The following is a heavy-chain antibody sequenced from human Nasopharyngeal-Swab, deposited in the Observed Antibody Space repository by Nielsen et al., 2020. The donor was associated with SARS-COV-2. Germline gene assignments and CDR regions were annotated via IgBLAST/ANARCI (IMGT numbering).Heavy chain of an antibody. CDR1: GFTFSSYS. J-gene: IGHJ4*02. Sequence: GGSLRLSCAASGFTFSSYSMNWVRQAPGKGLEWVSSISSSSSYIYYADSVKGRFTISRDNAKNSLYLQMNSLRAEDTAVYYCARRWDYYDSSGYYYGLSPIDYWGQGTLVTVSS. CDR3: ARRWDYYDSSGYYYGLSPIDY. D-gene: IGHD3-22*01. V-gene: IGHV3-21*01. CDR2: ISSSSSYI.